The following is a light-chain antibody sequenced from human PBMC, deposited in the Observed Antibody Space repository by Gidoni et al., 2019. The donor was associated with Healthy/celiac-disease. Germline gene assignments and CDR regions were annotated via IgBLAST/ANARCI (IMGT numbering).Light chain of an antibody. CDR2: KAS. V-gene: IGKV1-5*03. CDR1: QSISSW. CDR3: QQYNSYPWT. J-gene: IGKJ1*01. Sequence: IQMPQSPSTLSASVGDRVTITCRASQSISSWLAWYQQKPGKAPKLLIYKASSLESGVPSRFSGSGSGTEFTLTISSLQPDDFATYYCQQYNSYPWTFGQXTKVEIK.